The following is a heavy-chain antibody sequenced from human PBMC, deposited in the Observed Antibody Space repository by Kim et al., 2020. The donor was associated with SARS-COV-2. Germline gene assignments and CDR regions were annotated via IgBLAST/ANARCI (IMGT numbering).Heavy chain of an antibody. CDR3: ARLGQGEQWLVQSSRAFDI. V-gene: IGHV4-39*01. CDR2: IYYSGST. J-gene: IGHJ3*02. D-gene: IGHD6-19*01. Sequence: SETLSLTCTVSGGSISSITYYWGWIRQPPGKGLEWVGSIYYSGSTYYNPSLKSRVTISVDTSKSQFSLKLSSVTAADTAVYYCARLGQGEQWLVQSSRAFDIWGQGTVVTVSS. CDR1: GGSISSITYY.